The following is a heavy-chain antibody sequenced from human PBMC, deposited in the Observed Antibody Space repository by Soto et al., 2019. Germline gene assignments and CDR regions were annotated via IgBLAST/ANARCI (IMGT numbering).Heavy chain of an antibody. Sequence: QVQLVQSGAEVKKPGASVKVSCKASGYTFTDYYIHWVRQAPGQGLEWMGWINPTSGGTSYAHNFQGRVTMTRDTSISAAYMELSRLSSDDTAVYYCSRASAVAGGSSNSLPNDYWGQGTLVTVSS. J-gene: IGHJ4*02. CDR2: INPTSGGT. D-gene: IGHD6-19*01. CDR1: GYTFTDYY. V-gene: IGHV1-2*02. CDR3: SRASAVAGGSSNSLPNDY.